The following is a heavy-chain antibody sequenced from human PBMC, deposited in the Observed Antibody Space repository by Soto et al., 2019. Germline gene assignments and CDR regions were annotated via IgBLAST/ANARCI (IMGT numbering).Heavy chain of an antibody. CDR1: GFSLSASGVG. J-gene: IGHJ4*02. Sequence: QITLKESGPTLVKPTETLTLTCTFSGFSLSASGVGVGWIRQPPGKALEWLALIYGDDDKRTSTSLKNRLTITKDTPKNQVALTITNMAPADTATYYCARPAPKWAVKFDYWGQGILVTVSS. CDR2: IYGDDDK. CDR3: ARPAPKWAVKFDY. V-gene: IGHV2-5*02. D-gene: IGHD1-26*01.